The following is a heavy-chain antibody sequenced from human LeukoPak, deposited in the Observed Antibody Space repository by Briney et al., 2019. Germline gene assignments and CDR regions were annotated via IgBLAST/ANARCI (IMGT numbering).Heavy chain of an antibody. Sequence: GGSLRLSCAASGFTFDDYAMHWVRQAPGKGLEWVSLISGDGGSTYYADSVKGRFTISRDNSKNSLYLQMNSLRTEDTALYYCAEADDILTGYPDYWGQGTLVTVSS. CDR3: AEADDILTGYPDY. J-gene: IGHJ4*02. CDR1: GFTFDDYA. CDR2: ISGDGGST. V-gene: IGHV3-43*02. D-gene: IGHD3-9*01.